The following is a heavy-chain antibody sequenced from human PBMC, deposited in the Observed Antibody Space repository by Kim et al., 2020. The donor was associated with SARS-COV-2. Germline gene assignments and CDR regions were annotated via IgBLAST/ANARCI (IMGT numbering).Heavy chain of an antibody. V-gene: IGHV5-51*01. J-gene: IGHJ4*02. D-gene: IGHD6-13*01. Sequence: YSPSFQGQVTIPADKSISTAYLQWSSMTASDTAMYYCASLGIAAAGTFDYWGQGTLVTVSS. CDR3: ASLGIAAAGTFDY.